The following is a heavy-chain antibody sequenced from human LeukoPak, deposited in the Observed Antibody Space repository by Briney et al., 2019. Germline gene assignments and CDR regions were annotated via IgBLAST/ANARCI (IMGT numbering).Heavy chain of an antibody. J-gene: IGHJ4*02. Sequence: SVTLSLTCAVYGGSFSGYYWSWIRQPPGKGLEWIGEINHSGSTNYNPYLMRRVTISVDTSKNQFSLKLSSVTAADTAVYYCGTFEKRGRLRDYWGQGTLVTVSS. CDR1: GGSFSGYY. D-gene: IGHD3-16*01. CDR3: GTFEKRGRLRDY. CDR2: INHSGST. V-gene: IGHV4-34*01.